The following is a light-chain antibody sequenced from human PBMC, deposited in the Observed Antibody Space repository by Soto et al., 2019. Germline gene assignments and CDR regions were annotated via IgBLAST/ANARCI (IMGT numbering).Light chain of an antibody. CDR2: DAS. CDR3: QNYNDYST. V-gene: IGKV1-5*01. Sequence: QVTQSPSTVSASLGDRVTITCRTSQSISNWLAWYQQKRGEAPNLLIYDASTLASGVPSRFSGSGSGTEYTLTINNLQPEDVATYYCQNYNDYSTFGQGTEVQI. CDR1: QSISNW. J-gene: IGKJ1*01.